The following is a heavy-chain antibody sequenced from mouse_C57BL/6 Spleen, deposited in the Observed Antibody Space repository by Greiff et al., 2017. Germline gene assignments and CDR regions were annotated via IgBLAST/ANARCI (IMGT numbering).Heavy chain of an antibody. V-gene: IGHV1-50*01. CDR1: GYTFTSYW. CDR2: IDPSDSYT. Sequence: QVQLQPSGAELVKPGASVKLSCKASGYTFTSYWMQWVKQRPGQGLEWIGEIDPSDSYTNYNQKFKGKATLTVDTSSSTAYMQLSSLTSEDSAVYYCARSMITTLMDYWGQGTSVTVSS. CDR3: ARSMITTLMDY. D-gene: IGHD2-4*01. J-gene: IGHJ4*01.